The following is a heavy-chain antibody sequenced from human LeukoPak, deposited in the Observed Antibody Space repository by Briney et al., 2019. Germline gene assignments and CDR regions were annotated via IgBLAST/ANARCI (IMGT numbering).Heavy chain of an antibody. V-gene: IGHV1-2*02. CDR2: INPNSGGT. CDR1: GYTFSGYY. CDR3: ARQGWLGELLDYYYYMDV. Sequence: ASVKVSCKASGYTFSGYYIHWVRQAPGQGLEWMGWINPNSGGTNYAQKFQGRVTMTRDTSISTAYMELSRLRSDDTAVYYCARQGWLGELLDYYYYMDVWGKGTTVTISS. D-gene: IGHD3-10*01. J-gene: IGHJ6*03.